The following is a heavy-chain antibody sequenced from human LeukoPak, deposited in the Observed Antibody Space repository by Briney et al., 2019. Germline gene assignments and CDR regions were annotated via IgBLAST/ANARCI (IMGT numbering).Heavy chain of an antibody. J-gene: IGHJ4*02. CDR2: ISGSNSYI. Sequence: TGGSLRLSCAASGFTFNSYSMNWVRQAPGKGLEWVSSISGSNSYIYYTDSMKGRFTISRDNAKNSLYLQMNSLRAEDTAVYYCASDKIVGASRFDYWGQGTLVTVSS. CDR3: ASDKIVGASRFDY. D-gene: IGHD1-26*01. CDR1: GFTFNSYS. V-gene: IGHV3-21*01.